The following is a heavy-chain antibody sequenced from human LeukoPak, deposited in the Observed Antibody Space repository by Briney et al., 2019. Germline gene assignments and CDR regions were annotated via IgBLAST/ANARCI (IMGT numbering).Heavy chain of an antibody. Sequence: GRSLRLSCAAPGFSLSTYAMHWVRQAPGKGLEWVALIWHDASHTFYTDSVKGRFTISRDNSKNTVYLQMNSLGGEDTAVYYCAGEIFGSGSYPDYWGQGTLVTVSS. CDR3: AGEIFGSGSYPDY. J-gene: IGHJ4*02. V-gene: IGHV3-33*01. CDR2: IWHDASHT. CDR1: GFSLSTYA. D-gene: IGHD3-10*01.